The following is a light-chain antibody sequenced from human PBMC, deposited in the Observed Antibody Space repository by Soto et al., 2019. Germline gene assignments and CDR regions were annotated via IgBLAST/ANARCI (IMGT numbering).Light chain of an antibody. CDR1: SSDVGGYNY. CDR2: EVS. V-gene: IGLV2-14*01. J-gene: IGLJ2*01. CDR3: SSYTSSSTRVV. Sequence: QSALTQPASVSGSPGQSITISCTGASSDVGGYNYVSWYQHHPGKAPKLMIYEVSYRPSGVSNRFSGSKSGNTASLTISGLQAEDEADYYCSSYTSSSTRVVFGGGTKLTVL.